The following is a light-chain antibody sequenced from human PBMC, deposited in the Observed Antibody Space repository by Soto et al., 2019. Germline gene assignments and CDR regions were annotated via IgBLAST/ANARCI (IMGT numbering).Light chain of an antibody. CDR3: QQRKNLQVT. J-gene: IGKJ5*01. CDR1: QSLVYSDGNTY. CDR2: KVS. V-gene: IGKV2-30*01. Sequence: EVVMTQNTLSLPVTLGQPASISCRSSQSLVYSDGNTYLNWFQQRPGQSPRRLIYKVSNRDSGVPDRFSGSGSGTDFTLKISRLEAEDFAVYYCQQRKNLQVTFGQGRLLEIK.